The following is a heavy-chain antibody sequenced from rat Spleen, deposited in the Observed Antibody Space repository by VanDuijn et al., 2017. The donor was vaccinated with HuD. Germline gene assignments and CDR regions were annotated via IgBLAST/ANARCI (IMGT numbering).Heavy chain of an antibody. CDR3: AREPTIAAISTRYFDF. D-gene: IGHD1-2*01. CDR1: GLSLTTNS. Sequence: QVQLKESGPGLVQPSQTLSLTCTVSGLSLTTNSVSWIRQLPGKGLEWMGVIWSNGGTDYNSAIKSRLSISRDTSKSQVFLKMNSLQTEDTATYYCAREPTIAAISTRYFDFWGPGTMVTVSS. CDR2: IWSNGGT. V-gene: IGHV2-47*01. J-gene: IGHJ1*01.